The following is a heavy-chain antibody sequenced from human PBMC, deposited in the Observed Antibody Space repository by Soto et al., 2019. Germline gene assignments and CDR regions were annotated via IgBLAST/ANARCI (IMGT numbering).Heavy chain of an antibody. CDR1: GFTFSSYS. D-gene: IGHD3-3*01. CDR3: ARDSLTIFGVRAGWFDP. J-gene: IGHJ5*02. V-gene: IGHV3-21*01. Sequence: EVQLVESGGGLVKPGGSLRLSCAASGFTFSSYSMNWVRQAPGKGLEWVSSISSSSSYIYYADSVKGRFTISRDNAKNSLYLQMNSLRAEDTAVYYCARDSLTIFGVRAGWFDPWGQGTLVTVSS. CDR2: ISSSSSYI.